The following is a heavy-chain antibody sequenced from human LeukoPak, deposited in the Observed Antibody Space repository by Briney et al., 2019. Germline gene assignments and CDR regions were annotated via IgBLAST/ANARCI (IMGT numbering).Heavy chain of an antibody. D-gene: IGHD3-3*01. V-gene: IGHV1-46*01. CDR2: INPSGGST. J-gene: IGHJ5*02. Sequence: ASVKVSCKASGYTFTSYYMHWVRQAPGQGLEWMGIINPSGGSTSYAQKFQGRVTMTRDTSISTAYMELSRLRSDDTAVYYCASGRVYYDFWSGYRANWFDPWGQGTLVTVSS. CDR3: ASGRVYYDFWSGYRANWFDP. CDR1: GYTFTSYY.